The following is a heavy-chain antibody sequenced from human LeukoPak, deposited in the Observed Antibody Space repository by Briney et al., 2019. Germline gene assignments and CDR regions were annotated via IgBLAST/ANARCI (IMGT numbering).Heavy chain of an antibody. Sequence: GSLRLSCAASGFSYSTYWMTWVRQAPGKGLEWVANMKQDGSEKYYVDSVKGRFTISRDNAKNSLYLEVNSLRAEDTAMYYCARDRRDGYNVLDYWGQGTLVTVSS. J-gene: IGHJ4*02. CDR1: GFSYSTYW. D-gene: IGHD5-24*01. CDR2: MKQDGSEK. V-gene: IGHV3-7*01. CDR3: ARDRRDGYNVLDY.